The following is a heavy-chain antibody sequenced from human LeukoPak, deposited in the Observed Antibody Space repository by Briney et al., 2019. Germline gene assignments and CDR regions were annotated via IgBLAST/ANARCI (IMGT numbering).Heavy chain of an antibody. V-gene: IGHV4-61*09. J-gene: IGHJ4*02. CDR1: GGSISSGNYC. CDR2: IYISGNT. CDR3: ARTRKTMGRITFGGVIVPPPYYFDY. D-gene: IGHD3-16*02. Sequence: SETLSLTCTVSGGSISSGNYCWSWIRQPAGKGLEWIGHIYISGNTNYNPSLKSRVAISVDTSKNQFSLKLSSVTAADTAVYYCARTRKTMGRITFGGVIVPPPYYFDYWGQGTLVTVSS.